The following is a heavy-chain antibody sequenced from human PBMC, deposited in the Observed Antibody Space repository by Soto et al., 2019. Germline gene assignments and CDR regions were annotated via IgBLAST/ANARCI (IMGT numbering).Heavy chain of an antibody. CDR1: GGSISSYY. J-gene: IGHJ4*02. Sequence: PSETLSLTCTVSGGSISSYYWSWIRQHPGKGLEWIGYIYYSGSTYYNPSLKSRVTISVGTSKNHFSLKLTSVTAADTAVYYCARGYCADGVCLIFDYWGQGTLVTVSS. V-gene: IGHV4-59*01. D-gene: IGHD2-8*01. CDR2: IYYSGST. CDR3: ARGYCADGVCLIFDY.